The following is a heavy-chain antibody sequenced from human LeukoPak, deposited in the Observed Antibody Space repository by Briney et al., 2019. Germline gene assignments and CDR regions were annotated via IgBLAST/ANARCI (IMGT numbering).Heavy chain of an antibody. Sequence: ASVKVSCKASGYTFTSCGISWVRQAPGQGLEWMGWISAYNGNTNYAQKLQGRVTMTTDTSTSTAYMELRSLRSDDTAVYYCARDSFTMFRGVPFDYWGQGALVTVSS. D-gene: IGHD3-10*01. CDR2: ISAYNGNT. CDR1: GYTFTSCG. J-gene: IGHJ4*02. CDR3: ARDSFTMFRGVPFDY. V-gene: IGHV1-18*01.